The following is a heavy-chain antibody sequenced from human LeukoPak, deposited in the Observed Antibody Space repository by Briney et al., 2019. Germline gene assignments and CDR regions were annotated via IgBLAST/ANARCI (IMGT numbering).Heavy chain of an antibody. CDR3: ARDYPPY. V-gene: IGHV3-74*01. CDR1: GFTFSSSW. Sequence: GGSLRLSCVASGFTFSSSWMHWVRQAPGKGLVWVSRINTDGKTTTYADSVKGRFTISRDNTKNTLYLQMNSLNAEDAALYYCARDYPPYWGQGTLVTVSA. J-gene: IGHJ4*02. CDR2: INTDGKTT.